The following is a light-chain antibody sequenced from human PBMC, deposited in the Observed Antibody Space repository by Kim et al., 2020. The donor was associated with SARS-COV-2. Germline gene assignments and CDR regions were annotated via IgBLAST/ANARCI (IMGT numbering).Light chain of an antibody. J-gene: IGLJ2*01. CDR3: CSYAGSYIWI. CDR2: DVS. Sequence: QSALTQPRSVSGSPGQSVTISCSGTSSDVGGYKFVSWYQQHPGKVPKVIIYDVSKRPSGVPDRFSGSKSGNTASLTISGLQAEDEADYYCCSYAGSYIWIFGGGTQLTV. V-gene: IGLV2-11*01. CDR1: SSDVGGYKF.